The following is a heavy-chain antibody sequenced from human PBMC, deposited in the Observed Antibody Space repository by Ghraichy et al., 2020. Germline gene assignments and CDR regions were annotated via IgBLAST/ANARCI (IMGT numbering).Heavy chain of an antibody. J-gene: IGHJ6*02. V-gene: IGHV4-31*03. Sequence: SETLSLTCTVSGGSISSGGYYWSWIRQHPGKGLEWIGYIYYSGSTYYNPSLKSRVTISVDTSKNQFSLKLSSVTAADTAVYYCATTQRQYDFWSGYPGVYGMDVWGQGTTVTVSS. CDR3: ATTQRQYDFWSGYPGVYGMDV. D-gene: IGHD3-3*01. CDR2: IYYSGST. CDR1: GGSISSGGYY.